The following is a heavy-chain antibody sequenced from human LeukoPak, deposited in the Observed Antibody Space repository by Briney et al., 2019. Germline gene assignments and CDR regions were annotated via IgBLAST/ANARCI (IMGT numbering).Heavy chain of an antibody. D-gene: IGHD1-26*01. CDR1: GFTFSNYA. CDR3: TKGRSSYYFAFDI. CDR2: INGSGGST. V-gene: IGHV3-23*01. J-gene: IGHJ3*02. Sequence: PGGSLRLSCAASGFTFSNYAMSWVRQAPGKGLEWVSDINGSGGSTYYADSVEGRFTISRDNSKTTLYLQMNILRAEDTAVYHFTKGRSSYYFAFDIWGQGTMVTVSS.